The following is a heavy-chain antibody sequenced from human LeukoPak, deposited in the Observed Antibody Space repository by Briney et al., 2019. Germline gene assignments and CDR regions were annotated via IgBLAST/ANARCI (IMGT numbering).Heavy chain of an antibody. J-gene: IGHJ4*02. CDR3: AKRPPTGYYYFDY. D-gene: IGHD3-9*01. V-gene: IGHV3-23*01. CDR2: ISVGGVTT. CDR1: GFTFSSSA. Sequence: GGSLRLSCAASGFTFSSSAMSWVRQAPGKGLQWVSTISVGGVTTYFADSVKGRFTISRDNSKNTLYLQMNSLRAEDTAVYYCAKRPPTGYYYFDYWGQGTLVTVSS.